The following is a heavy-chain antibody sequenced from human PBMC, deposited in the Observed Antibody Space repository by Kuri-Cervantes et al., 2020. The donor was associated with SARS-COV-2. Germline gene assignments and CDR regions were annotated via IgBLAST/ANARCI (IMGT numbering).Heavy chain of an antibody. CDR2: IGPSGTTK. J-gene: IGHJ3*02. D-gene: IGHD2-2*01. CDR1: GFIFSDYY. Sequence: GESLKISCTASGFIFSDYYMTWIRQAPGKGLEWVSNIGPSGTTKYYADSVKGRFTISRDNAKNSLYLQMNSLRAEDTAVYYCARLSDIVVVPAAKKDDAFDIWGQGTMVTVSS. CDR3: ARLSDIVVVPAAKKDDAFDI. V-gene: IGHV3-11*04.